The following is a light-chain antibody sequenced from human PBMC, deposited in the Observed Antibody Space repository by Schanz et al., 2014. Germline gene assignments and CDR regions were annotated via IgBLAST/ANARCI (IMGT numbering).Light chain of an antibody. J-gene: IGLJ3*02. CDR3: CSYAGRSTWV. Sequence: QSALTQPPSASGSPGQSVTISCTGTSSDVGGYKYVSWYQQHPGKAPKLMIYEVSRRPSGVPDRFSGSKSGNTASLTISGLQAEDEADYYCCSYAGRSTWVFGGGTKLTVL. V-gene: IGLV2-8*01. CDR1: SSDVGGYKY. CDR2: EVS.